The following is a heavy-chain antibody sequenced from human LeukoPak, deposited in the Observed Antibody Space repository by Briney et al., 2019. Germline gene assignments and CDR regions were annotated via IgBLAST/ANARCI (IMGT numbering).Heavy chain of an antibody. J-gene: IGHJ4*02. CDR1: GGSINTYY. V-gene: IGHV4-59*01. CDR3: ARGSTVTPYYFDY. CDR2: IQVGGST. D-gene: IGHD4-17*01. Sequence: SETLSLTCAVSGGSINTYYWTWIRYPPGKGLEWIGYIQVGGSTNYSPSLKSRVTMSLDTSKNQFALKLSAVSAADTAVYYCARGSTVTPYYFDYWGQGTLVTVSS.